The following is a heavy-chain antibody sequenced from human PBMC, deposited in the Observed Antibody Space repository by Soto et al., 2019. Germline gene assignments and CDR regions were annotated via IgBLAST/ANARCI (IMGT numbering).Heavy chain of an antibody. CDR3: AKDWGIAVAAH. J-gene: IGHJ4*02. CDR1: GFTFSSTG. V-gene: IGHV3-30*18. Sequence: QVQLVESGGGVVQPGGALRLSCAASGFTFSSTGMHWVRQAPGKGLEWVAVISHDGGNKYYGDSVKGRFTISRDKSKNTMYLQMISLRADDTAVYYCAKDWGIAVAAHWGQGTLVTVSS. D-gene: IGHD6-19*01. CDR2: ISHDGGNK.